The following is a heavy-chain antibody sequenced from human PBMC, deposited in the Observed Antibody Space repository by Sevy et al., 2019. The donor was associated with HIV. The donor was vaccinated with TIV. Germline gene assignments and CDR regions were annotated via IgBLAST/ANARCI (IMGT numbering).Heavy chain of an antibody. CDR1: GGSISSSSYY. CDR2: IYYSGST. V-gene: IGHV4-39*01. D-gene: IGHD3-10*01. CDR3: ARQRDYYGSGSYYNVLDY. J-gene: IGHJ4*02. Sequence: SETLSLTCTVSGGSISSSSYYWGWIRQPPGKGLERIGSIYYSGSTYYNPSLKSRVTISVDTSKNQFSLKLSSVTAADTAVYYCARQRDYYGSGSYYNVLDYWGQGTLVTVSS.